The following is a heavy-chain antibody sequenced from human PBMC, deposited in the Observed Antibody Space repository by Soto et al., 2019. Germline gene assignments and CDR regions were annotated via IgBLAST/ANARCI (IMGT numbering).Heavy chain of an antibody. J-gene: IGHJ5*02. CDR2: ISSNSAYI. Sequence: SGGSLRLSCAASGFTFRSFTMNWVRQAPGKGLEWVSTISSNSAYIYYTDALRGRFTISRDNAKNSLHLQMNSLRAEDTAVYYCTRDASRDSSARGWFDPWGPGTLVTVSS. CDR3: TRDASRDSSARGWFDP. D-gene: IGHD6-13*01. CDR1: GFTFRSFT. V-gene: IGHV3-21*01.